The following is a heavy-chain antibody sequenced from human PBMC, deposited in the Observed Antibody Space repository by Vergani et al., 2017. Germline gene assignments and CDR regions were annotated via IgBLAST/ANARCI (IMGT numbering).Heavy chain of an antibody. Sequence: QVQLVESGGGVVQPGRSLRLSCAASGFTFSSYGMHWVRQAPGKGLEWVAVISYDGSNKYYADSVKGRFTISSDNSKNTLYLQMNSLRAEDTAVYYCAKDRDSSGYYPYEFDYWGQGTLVTVSS. J-gene: IGHJ4*02. V-gene: IGHV3-30*18. CDR2: ISYDGSNK. CDR3: AKDRDSSGYYPYEFDY. CDR1: GFTFSSYG. D-gene: IGHD3-22*01.